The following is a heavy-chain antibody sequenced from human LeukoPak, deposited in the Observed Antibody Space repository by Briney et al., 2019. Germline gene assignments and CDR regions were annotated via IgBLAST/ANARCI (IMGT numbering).Heavy chain of an antibody. CDR3: ARDVDYANPRHDY. CDR2: INLEGSQK. J-gene: IGHJ4*02. Sequence: GGSLRLSCAASGFTFFNYWMSWVRQAPGKGLEGVANINLEGSQKYYVDSLKGRFTISRDNANNLLYLQTNSLRAEDTAVYYCARDVDYANPRHDYWGQGTLVTVSS. V-gene: IGHV3-7*01. CDR1: GFTFFNYW. D-gene: IGHD4/OR15-4a*01.